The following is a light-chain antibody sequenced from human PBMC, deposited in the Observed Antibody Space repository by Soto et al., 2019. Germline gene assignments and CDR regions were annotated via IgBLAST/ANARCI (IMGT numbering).Light chain of an antibody. J-gene: IGLJ2*01. CDR2: GVS. CDR1: SRDVGGYNY. CDR3: SSLAGNNNVV. Sequence: QSALTQPPSASGSPGQSVTISCTGTSRDVGGYNYVSWYQQHPGKAPKLMISGVSKRPSGVPDRFSGSNSGNTASLTVSGLQAEDDADYYCSSLAGNNNVVCGGGTKLTVL. V-gene: IGLV2-8*01.